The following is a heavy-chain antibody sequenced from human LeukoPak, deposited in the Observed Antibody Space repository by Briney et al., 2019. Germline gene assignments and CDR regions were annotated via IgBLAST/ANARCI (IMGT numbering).Heavy chain of an antibody. CDR2: LNAGNDNR. CDR1: GYTFTEYV. J-gene: IGHJ4*02. Sequence: ASVKVSCKASGYTFTEYVIHWVRQAPGQRLEWMGWLNAGNDNRKYSQNFQDRVTITRDTSASTAYMELSSLRFEDRAVYYCARVTGTYFDYWGQGTLVTVSS. D-gene: IGHD3-9*01. CDR3: ARVTGTYFDY. V-gene: IGHV1-3*01.